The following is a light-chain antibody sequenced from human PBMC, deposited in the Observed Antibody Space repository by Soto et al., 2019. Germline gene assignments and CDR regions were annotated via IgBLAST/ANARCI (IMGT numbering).Light chain of an antibody. Sequence: QSLLTQPSTVSSAPGQKFTISCSGTSSNIGNNYVSWYQQLPGTAPKLLIYDNNKRPSGIPDRFSGSKSGTSATLGITGLQTGDEADYYCGTWDSSLSAGVFGTGTKVTVL. CDR2: DNN. CDR3: GTWDSSLSAGV. V-gene: IGLV1-51*01. J-gene: IGLJ1*01. CDR1: SSNIGNNY.